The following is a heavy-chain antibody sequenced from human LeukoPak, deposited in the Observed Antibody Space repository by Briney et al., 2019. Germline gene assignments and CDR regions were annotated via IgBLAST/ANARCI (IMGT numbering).Heavy chain of an antibody. J-gene: IGHJ4*02. Sequence: SETLSLTCAVYGGSFSGYYWSWIRQPPGKGLEWIGEINHSGSTSYNPSLKSRVTISVDTSKNQFSLKLRSVTAADTAVYYCARGRGYNSFDYWGQGTLVTVS. CDR2: INHSGST. D-gene: IGHD5-24*01. CDR1: GGSFSGYY. V-gene: IGHV4-34*01. CDR3: ARGRGYNSFDY.